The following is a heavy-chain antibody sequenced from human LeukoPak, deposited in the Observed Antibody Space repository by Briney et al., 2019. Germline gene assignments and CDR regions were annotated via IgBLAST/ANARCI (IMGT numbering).Heavy chain of an antibody. Sequence: ASVKVSCKASGYTFTGYYMHWVRQAPGQGLEWMGWINPNSGGTNYAQKFQGRVTMTRDTSISTAYMELSRLRSEDTAVYYCARGLMVFTMTTVTTRRLFDPWGQGTLVTVSS. CDR3: ARGLMVFTMTTVTTRRLFDP. CDR1: GYTFTGYY. V-gene: IGHV1-2*02. CDR2: INPNSGGT. D-gene: IGHD4-11*01. J-gene: IGHJ5*02.